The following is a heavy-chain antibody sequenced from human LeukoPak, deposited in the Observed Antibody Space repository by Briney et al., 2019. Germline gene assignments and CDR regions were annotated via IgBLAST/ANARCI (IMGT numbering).Heavy chain of an antibody. CDR3: AKQGPTVVTHFDT. Sequence: SETLSLTCTVSGGSISTYSWTWVRQSPGKGLEWIGSVVTTTTNYSPALRSRVAISVHTSKNQFSLRLSSVTAADTAVYYCAKQGPTVVTHFDTWGQGTLVTVSS. CDR2: VVTTTT. J-gene: IGHJ4*02. CDR1: GGSISTYS. V-gene: IGHV4-59*08. D-gene: IGHD4-23*01.